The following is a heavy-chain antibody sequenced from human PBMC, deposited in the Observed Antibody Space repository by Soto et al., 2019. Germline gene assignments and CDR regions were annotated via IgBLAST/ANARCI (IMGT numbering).Heavy chain of an antibody. CDR2: IYYSGST. D-gene: IGHD2-8*01. CDR3: ARDPGVGLSARWFDP. J-gene: IGHJ5*02. CDR1: GGSVNNGKSY. Sequence: QVQLQESGPGLVKPSETLTLTCTVSGGSVNNGKSYWSWIRQPPGKGLEWIGHIYYSGSTNYNPSLKSRVIISIDQAKKQFSLKLSSVTAADTAVYFCARDPGVGLSARWFDPWGQGALVTVSS. V-gene: IGHV4-61*01.